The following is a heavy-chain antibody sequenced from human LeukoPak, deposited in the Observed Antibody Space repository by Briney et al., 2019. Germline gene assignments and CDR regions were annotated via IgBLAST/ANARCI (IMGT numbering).Heavy chain of an antibody. CDR3: ARTSYGVWGSPRIYYFDY. D-gene: IGHD3-16*01. V-gene: IGHV4-39*01. Sequence: SKTLSLTCSVSGGSMSSSRYYWGWIRQPPGKGLEWIGSIDYSGSTYYNPSLKSRVTISADTSKNQFSLKLSSVAAADTAVYYCARTSYGVWGSPRIYYFDYWGQGTLVTVSS. J-gene: IGHJ4*02. CDR2: IDYSGST. CDR1: GGSMSSSRYY.